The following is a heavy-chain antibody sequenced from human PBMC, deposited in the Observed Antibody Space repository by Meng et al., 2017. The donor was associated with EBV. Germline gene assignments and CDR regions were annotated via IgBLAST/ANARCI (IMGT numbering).Heavy chain of an antibody. CDR2: IYLSGST. V-gene: IGHV4-4*02. CDR3: VGTRTGTPDY. J-gene: IGHJ4*02. Sequence: VTLQESGQGLVKASGTSFPTCAVSGGSISSSNWWSWVRQPPGKGLEWIGEIYLSGSTNYTPSLTSRVTISVDKSKNQFYLKLSSVTAADTAAYYCVGTRTGTPDYWGQGTLVTVSS. D-gene: IGHD1-1*01. CDR1: GGSISSSNW.